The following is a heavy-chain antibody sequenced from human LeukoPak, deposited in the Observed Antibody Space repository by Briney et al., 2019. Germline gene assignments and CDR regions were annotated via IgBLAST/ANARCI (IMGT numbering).Heavy chain of an antibody. CDR3: ASCGLGYCSGGARGAFDI. D-gene: IGHD2-15*01. CDR1: GGSISSYY. J-gene: IGHJ3*02. Sequence: SETLSLTCTVSGGSISSYYWSWIRQPPGKGLEWLGYIYYSGSTNYNPSLKSRVTISVDTSKNQFSLKLSSVTAADTAVYYCASCGLGYCSGGARGAFDIWGQGTMVTVSS. V-gene: IGHV4-59*01. CDR2: IYYSGST.